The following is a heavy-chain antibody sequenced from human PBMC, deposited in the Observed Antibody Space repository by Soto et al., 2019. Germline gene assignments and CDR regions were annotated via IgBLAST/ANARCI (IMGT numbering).Heavy chain of an antibody. CDR2: IIPVFGTT. CDR1: GGTFKNNG. Sequence: QVHLVQSGAEVKKAGSSVKVSCKAPGGTFKNNGISWVRQAPGQGLEWMGGIIPVFGTTNYAQKFQGRLTITADDFTSTVYMELSRLRYKDTAVYYCARENGVAVATILYYFDYWGPGTLVTVSS. J-gene: IGHJ4*02. V-gene: IGHV1-69*01. CDR3: ARENGVAVATILYYFDY. D-gene: IGHD5-12*01.